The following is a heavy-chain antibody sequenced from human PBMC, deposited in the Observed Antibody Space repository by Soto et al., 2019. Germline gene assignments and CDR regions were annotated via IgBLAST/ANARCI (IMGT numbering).Heavy chain of an antibody. V-gene: IGHV3-7*01. D-gene: IGHD6-19*01. CDR1: GFTFSSYW. CDR3: ARDVVPAGIAVASLGHFDY. J-gene: IGHJ4*02. CDR2: IKQDGSEK. Sequence: GGSLRLSCAASGFTFSSYWMSWVRQAPGKGLEWVANIKQDGSEKYYVDSVKGRFTISRDNAKNSLYLQMNSLRAEDTAVYYCARDVVPAGIAVASLGHFDYWGQGTLVTVSS.